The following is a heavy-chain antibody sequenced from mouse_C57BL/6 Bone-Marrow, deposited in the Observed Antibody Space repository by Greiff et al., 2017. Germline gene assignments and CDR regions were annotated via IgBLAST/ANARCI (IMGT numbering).Heavy chain of an antibody. CDR3: TPRLVRYAMDY. D-gene: IGHD1-1*01. CDR1: GFNIKDYY. CDR2: IDSEDGDT. V-gene: IGHV14-1*01. Sequence: EVQLVESGAELVRPGASVKLSCTASGFNIKDYYMHWVKQRPEQGLEWIGRIDSEDGDTEYAPQFQGKATMTADTSSNTAYLQLSSLTSEDTAFYYCTPRLVRYAMDYWGQGTSVTVSS. J-gene: IGHJ4*01.